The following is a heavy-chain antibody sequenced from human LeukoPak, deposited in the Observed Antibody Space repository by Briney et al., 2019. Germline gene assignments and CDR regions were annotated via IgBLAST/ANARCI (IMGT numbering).Heavy chain of an antibody. CDR3: ATRHASETYFGVFDY. CDR2: ITGSGGNT. Sequence: GGSLRLSCVASGVTFSNHAMTWVRQAPGKGLEWVSGITGSGGNTYYAESVRGRFTISRDNSRNTLYLQMNSLRAEDAALYYCATRHASETYFGVFDYWGQGTLVTVSS. J-gene: IGHJ4*02. V-gene: IGHV3-23*01. D-gene: IGHD1-26*01. CDR1: GVTFSNHA.